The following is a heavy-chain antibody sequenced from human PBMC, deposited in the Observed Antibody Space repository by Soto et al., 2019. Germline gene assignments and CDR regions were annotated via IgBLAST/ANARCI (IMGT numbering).Heavy chain of an antibody. CDR2: ISYDGNYK. J-gene: IGHJ4*02. V-gene: IGHV3-30*18. Sequence: GGSLRLSCAASGFTFSSYDMHWVCQAPGKGLEWVAIISYDGNYKHHADSVKGRFTISRDNSKNTLYLQMNSLRAEDTAVYYCGKVSTYYYDSTFDYWGQGTLVTVSS. D-gene: IGHD3-22*01. CDR1: GFTFSSYD. CDR3: GKVSTYYYDSTFDY.